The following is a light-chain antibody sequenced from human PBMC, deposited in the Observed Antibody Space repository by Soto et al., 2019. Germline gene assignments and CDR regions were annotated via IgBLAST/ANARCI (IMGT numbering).Light chain of an antibody. J-gene: IGKJ5*01. CDR3: QQSYSSPIT. CDR2: AAS. Sequence: DIQMTQSPSSLSASVGDRVTITCRASQSISSYINWYQQKPGKAPNLLIYAASSLQSGVPSRFSGSGSGTDFTLTISSLQPEDFATYHCQQSYSSPITFGQGTRLEIK. CDR1: QSISSY. V-gene: IGKV1-39*01.